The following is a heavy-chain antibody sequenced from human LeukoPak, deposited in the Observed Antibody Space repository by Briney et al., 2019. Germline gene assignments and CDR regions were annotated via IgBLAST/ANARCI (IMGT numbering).Heavy chain of an antibody. D-gene: IGHD1-26*01. CDR1: GFSFISHA. CDR2: ISGNGGRT. Sequence: GGSLRLSCAASGFSFISHAMSWVRQAPGKGLEWVSSISGNGGRTYYADSVKGRFTISRDNSKSTLDLQMNSLSAEDTAVYYCARASYSETYQYYFDYWGQGTLVTVSS. V-gene: IGHV3-23*01. CDR3: ARASYSETYQYYFDY. J-gene: IGHJ4*02.